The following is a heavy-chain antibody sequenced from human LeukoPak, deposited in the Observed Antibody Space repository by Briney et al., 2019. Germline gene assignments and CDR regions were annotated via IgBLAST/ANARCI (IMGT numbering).Heavy chain of an antibody. CDR1: GGSISSGDYY. D-gene: IGHD2-15*01. CDR2: IYYSGST. V-gene: IGHV4-30-4*08. CDR3: ARLLDIVVVVAAYFDY. J-gene: IGHJ4*02. Sequence: SQTLSLTCTVSGGSISSGDYYWSWIRQPPGKGLEWIGYIYYSGSTYYNPPLKSRVTISVDTSKNQFSLKLSSVTAADTAVYYCARLLDIVVVVAAYFDYWGQGTLVTVSS.